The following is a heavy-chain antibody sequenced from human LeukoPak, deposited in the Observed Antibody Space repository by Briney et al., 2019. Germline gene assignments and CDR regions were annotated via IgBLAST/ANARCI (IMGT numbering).Heavy chain of an antibody. CDR2: IWYDGSNK. V-gene: IGHV3-33*01. CDR3: ARVSFYDSSGYYPPDY. J-gene: IGHJ4*02. CDR1: GFTFTSYG. D-gene: IGHD3-22*01. Sequence: GRSLRLSCAASGFTFTSYGMHWVRQAPGKGLEWVAVIWYDGSNKYYADSVKGRFTICRDNSKNTLYLQMNSLRAEDTAVYYCARVSFYDSSGYYPPDYWGQGTLVTVSS.